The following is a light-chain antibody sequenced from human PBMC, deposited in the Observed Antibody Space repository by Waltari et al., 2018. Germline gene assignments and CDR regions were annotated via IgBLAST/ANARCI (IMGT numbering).Light chain of an antibody. CDR2: KDR. CDR3: QSADSSGRHMT. V-gene: IGLV3-25*03. Sequence: SYELTQPPSVSVSPGQTARITCSGDALPKQFAFWYQVKPGQAPLLVIYKDRERPSGISERLSGSSSGKVVTLTIRGVQAEDEADYYCQSADSSGRHMTFGGGTKLTVL. J-gene: IGLJ2*01. CDR1: ALPKQF.